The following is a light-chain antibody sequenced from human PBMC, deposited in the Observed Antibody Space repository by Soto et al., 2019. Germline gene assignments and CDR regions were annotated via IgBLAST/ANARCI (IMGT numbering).Light chain of an antibody. CDR2: DAS. CDR3: QQYGSSPPP. V-gene: IGKV3-11*01. J-gene: IGKJ1*01. CDR1: QSVSSY. Sequence: EIVLAQSPATLSLSPGERATLSCRASQSVSSYLAWYQQKPGQAPRLLIYDASNRATGIPARFSGSGSGTDFTLTISSLEPEDFALYYCQQYGSSPPPFGHGTKV.